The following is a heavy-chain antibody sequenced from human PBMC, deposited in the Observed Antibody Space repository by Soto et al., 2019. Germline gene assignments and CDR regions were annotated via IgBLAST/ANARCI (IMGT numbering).Heavy chain of an antibody. CDR2: IYHSGST. CDR1: GYSISSGYY. V-gene: IGHV4-38-2*02. CDR3: ARDCSPYSSSWYNWFDP. Sequence: SETLSLTCTVSGYSISSGYYWGWIRQPPGKGLEWIGSIYHSGSTYYNPSLKSRVTISVDTSKNQFSLKLSSVTAADTAVYYCARDCSPYSSSWYNWFDPWGRGTLVTVSS. J-gene: IGHJ5*02. D-gene: IGHD6-13*01.